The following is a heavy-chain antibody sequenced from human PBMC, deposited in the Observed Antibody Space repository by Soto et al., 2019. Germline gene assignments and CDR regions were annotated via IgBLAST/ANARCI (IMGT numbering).Heavy chain of an antibody. CDR2: INAGNGNT. CDR3: ARDQGYYGSGSYYVHLLY. CDR1: GYTFTSYA. V-gene: IGHV1-3*01. D-gene: IGHD3-10*01. Sequence: QVQLVQSGAEVKKPGASVKVSCKASGYTFTSYAMHWVRQAPGQRLEWMGWINAGNGNTKYSQTFQGSVTITRDTSASTAYMELSSLRSEDTAVYYCARDQGYYGSGSYYVHLLYWGQGTLVTVSS. J-gene: IGHJ4*02.